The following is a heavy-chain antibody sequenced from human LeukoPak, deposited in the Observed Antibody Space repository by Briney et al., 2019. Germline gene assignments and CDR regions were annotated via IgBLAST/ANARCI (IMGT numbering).Heavy chain of an antibody. CDR1: GFTFSNYA. CDR3: ARDYGDYYFDY. V-gene: IGHV3-7*01. J-gene: IGHJ4*02. CDR2: IKQDGSEK. D-gene: IGHD4-17*01. Sequence: GGSLRLSCAASGFTFSNYALSWVRQAPGKGLEWVANIKQDGSEKYYVDSVKGRFTISRDNAKNSLYLQMNSLRAEDTAVYYCARDYGDYYFDYWGQGTLVTVSS.